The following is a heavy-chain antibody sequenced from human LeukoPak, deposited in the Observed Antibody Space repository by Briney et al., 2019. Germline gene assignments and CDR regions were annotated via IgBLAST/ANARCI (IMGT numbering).Heavy chain of an antibody. J-gene: IGHJ6*02. D-gene: IGHD6-6*01. V-gene: IGHV3-30-3*01. CDR2: ISFNGTDR. CDR1: GFTFSNYA. Sequence: GGSLRLSWEAPGFTFSNYAIHWVRQAPGKGLDWVAVISFNGTDRYYADSVKGRFSISRDNSKNTLYLQMDSLGDEDTALYYCARPREYSSLRRYYYYYGLDVWGRGTTVTVSS. CDR3: ARPREYSSLRRYYYYYGLDV.